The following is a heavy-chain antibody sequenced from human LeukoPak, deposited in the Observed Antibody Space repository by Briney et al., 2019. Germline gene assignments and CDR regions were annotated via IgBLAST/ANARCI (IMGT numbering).Heavy chain of an antibody. J-gene: IGHJ6*02. Sequence: GASVTVSCMASGYIFSTYQMHWVRQAPGQGLEWMGKINPSAGSTTYAQKFQGRVSMTRDTSTSTVYMELSSLRFEDTDVYYCARQYYAAQYGMDVWGQGTTVTVSS. CDR3: ARQYYAAQYGMDV. D-gene: IGHD3-3*01. CDR2: INPSAGST. V-gene: IGHV1-46*01. CDR1: GYIFSTYQ.